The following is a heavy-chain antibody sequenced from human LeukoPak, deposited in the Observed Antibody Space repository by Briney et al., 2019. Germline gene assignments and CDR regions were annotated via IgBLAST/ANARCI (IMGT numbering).Heavy chain of an antibody. Sequence: ASVKVSCKASGYTFTSYGISWVRQAPGQGLEWMGWINPNSGGTNYAGEFQGRVTMTSDTSISTAYLDLTRLRSDDTAVYYCARRRTDSSEGFDYWGQGTLVTVSS. CDR3: ARRRTDSSEGFDY. V-gene: IGHV1-2*02. CDR2: INPNSGGT. CDR1: GYTFTSYG. D-gene: IGHD6-6*01. J-gene: IGHJ4*02.